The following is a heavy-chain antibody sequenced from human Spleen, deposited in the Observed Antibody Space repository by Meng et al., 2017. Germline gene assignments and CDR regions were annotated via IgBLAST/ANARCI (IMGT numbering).Heavy chain of an antibody. J-gene: IGHJ6*02. D-gene: IGHD6-13*01. CDR2: IYATGSA. Sequence: SETLSLTCTVSGDSISSYYWSWIRQPAGKGLEWIGRIYATGSANYNPSLRSRVTMSVDTSKNLFSLNLNSVSAADTAVYYCARALKAGYYNYFGMDVCGQGITVVASS. V-gene: IGHV4-4*07. CDR3: ARALKAGYYNYFGMDV. CDR1: GDSISSYY.